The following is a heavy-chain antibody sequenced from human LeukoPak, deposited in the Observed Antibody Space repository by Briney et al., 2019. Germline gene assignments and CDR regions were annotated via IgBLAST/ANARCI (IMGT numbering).Heavy chain of an antibody. CDR3: AKMGNPATVTADY. CDR1: GGSITNYY. V-gene: IGHV4-59*08. Sequence: SETLSLTCSVSGGSITNYYWNWIRQSPGKGLEWIGYIYHSGSTIYNPSLKSRVTVSVDTSENQSSLKLNSVTAADTAVYYCAKMGNPATVTADYWGQGTLVTVSS. J-gene: IGHJ4*02. D-gene: IGHD4-17*01. CDR2: IYHSGST.